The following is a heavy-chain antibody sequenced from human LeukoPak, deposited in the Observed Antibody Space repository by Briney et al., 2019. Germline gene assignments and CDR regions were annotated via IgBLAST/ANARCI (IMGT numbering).Heavy chain of an antibody. Sequence: GGSLRLSCSASGFTFSSYAMSWVRQAPGKGLEWVSAISGSGGSTYYADSVKGRFTISRDNSKNALYLQMNSLRAEDTAVYYCAKDRITMVRGVSADWGQGTLVTVSS. CDR2: ISGSGGST. D-gene: IGHD3-10*01. CDR3: AKDRITMVRGVSAD. J-gene: IGHJ4*02. V-gene: IGHV3-23*01. CDR1: GFTFSSYA.